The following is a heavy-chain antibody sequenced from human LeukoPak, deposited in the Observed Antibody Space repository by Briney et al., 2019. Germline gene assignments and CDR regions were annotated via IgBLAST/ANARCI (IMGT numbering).Heavy chain of an antibody. Sequence: GGSLSLSFAASGFRVSNNYMSWVRPAPGKGLEWVSVIYAGGTTYYADSVRGRFTISRDNSKNTLYLQMDRLTDEDTAIYYCARDPTPALSWGQGTVVTVSS. CDR1: GFRVSNNY. V-gene: IGHV3-53*01. CDR2: IYAGGTT. J-gene: IGHJ5*02. CDR3: ARDPTPALS. D-gene: IGHD2-15*01.